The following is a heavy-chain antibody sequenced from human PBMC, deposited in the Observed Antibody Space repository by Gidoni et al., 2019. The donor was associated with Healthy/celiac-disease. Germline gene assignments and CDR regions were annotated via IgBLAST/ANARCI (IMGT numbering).Heavy chain of an antibody. J-gene: IGHJ4*02. Sequence: EVQLLESGGGLVQPGGSLRLSCAASGFPFSSYAMSWVRQAPGKGLEWVSAISGSGGSTYYADSVKGRFTISRDNSKNTLYLQMNSLRAEDTAVYYCAKDKSMGYSYASGYFDYWGQGTLVTVSS. CDR3: AKDKSMGYSYASGYFDY. V-gene: IGHV3-23*01. CDR2: ISGSGGST. CDR1: GFPFSSYA. D-gene: IGHD5-18*01.